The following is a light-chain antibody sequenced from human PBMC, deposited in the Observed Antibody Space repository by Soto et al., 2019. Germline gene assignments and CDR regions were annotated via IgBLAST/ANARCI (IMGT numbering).Light chain of an antibody. CDR3: QQRSNCPPWT. Sequence: EIVLTQSPATLSLSPGERATLSCRASQSVSSSLAWYQQKPGQAPRLLIYDASNRATGIPARFSGSGSGTDFTLTISSLEPEDFAVYYCQQRSNCPPWTFGQGTKVEIK. J-gene: IGKJ1*01. CDR2: DAS. CDR1: QSVSSS. V-gene: IGKV3-11*01.